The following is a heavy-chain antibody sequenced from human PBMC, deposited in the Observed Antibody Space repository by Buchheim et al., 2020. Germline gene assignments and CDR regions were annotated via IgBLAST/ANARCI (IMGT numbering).Heavy chain of an antibody. Sequence: EGQLVESGGGLVQPGGSLRLSCAASGFTFSNFWMYWVRQAPGKEPVWVSRIKTDGSETKYADSVKGRFTVARDNDKNTLYLQMNSLRAEDTAVYYCVSYNWNQPADYWGQGTL. V-gene: IGHV3-74*03. CDR2: IKTDGSET. D-gene: IGHD1-20*01. CDR1: GFTFSNFW. CDR3: VSYNWNQPADY. J-gene: IGHJ4*02.